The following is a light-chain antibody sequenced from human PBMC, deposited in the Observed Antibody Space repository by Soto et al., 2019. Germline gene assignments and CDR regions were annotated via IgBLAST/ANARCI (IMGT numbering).Light chain of an antibody. J-gene: IGLJ2*01. V-gene: IGLV2-8*01. CDR3: SSYAGSNNPP. Sequence: QSALTQPPSASGSPGQSVTISCTGTSSDVGGYNYVSWYQQHPGKAPKLMIYEVSKRPSGVPDRFSGSKSGNTASLTVSGLQAEDEADYYCSSYAGSNNPPFCGGTKLTVL. CDR2: EVS. CDR1: SSDVGGYNY.